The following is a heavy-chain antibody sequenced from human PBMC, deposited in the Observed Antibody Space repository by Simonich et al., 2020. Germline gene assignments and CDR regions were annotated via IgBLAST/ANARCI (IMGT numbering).Heavy chain of an antibody. CDR2: IYYSGST. CDR3: ARQRVLMVYAIDY. D-gene: IGHD2-8*01. V-gene: IGHV4-39*01. J-gene: IGHJ4*02. CDR1: GCSISSSSYY. Sequence: QLQLQESGPGLVKPSETLSLTCTVSGCSISSSSYYWGWIRQPPGKGLEWIGSIYYSGSTYYNPSLKSRVTLSVDTSKNQFSLKLSSVTAADTAVHYCARQRVLMVYAIDYWGQGTLVTVSS.